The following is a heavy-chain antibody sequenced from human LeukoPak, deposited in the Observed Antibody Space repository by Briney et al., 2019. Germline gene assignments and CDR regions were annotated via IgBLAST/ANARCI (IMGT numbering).Heavy chain of an antibody. CDR2: IQYDGSNK. Sequence: GGSLRLSCAASGFIFSSYGMHWVRQAPGKGLEWVAFIQYDGSNKYYADSVKGRFTTSRDNAKNSLFLQMNSLRAEDTAVYYCARGVENWGQGTLVTVSS. CDR3: ARGVEN. CDR1: GFIFSSYG. V-gene: IGHV3-30*02. J-gene: IGHJ4*02.